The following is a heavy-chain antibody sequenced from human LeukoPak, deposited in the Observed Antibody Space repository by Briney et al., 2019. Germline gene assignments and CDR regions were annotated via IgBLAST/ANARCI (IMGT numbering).Heavy chain of an antibody. V-gene: IGHV4-59*01. CDR1: GGSLSSYY. Sequence: SETLSLTCTVSGGSLSSYYWTWIRQPPGKGLEWIGYIYSSGNTNYNPSLKSRVTISVDTSKNQFSLKLSSVTAADTAVYYCARDRPYYYYMDVWGKGTTVTVSS. CDR3: ARDRPYYYYMDV. CDR2: IYSSGNT. J-gene: IGHJ6*03.